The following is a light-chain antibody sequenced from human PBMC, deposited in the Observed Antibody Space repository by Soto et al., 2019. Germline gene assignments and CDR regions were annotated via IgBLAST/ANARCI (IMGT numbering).Light chain of an antibody. CDR2: GAS. CDR1: QSVTSN. Sequence: IVMTQSPAALSVSPGERATLSCRASQSVTSNLAWYQQKPGQAPRLLIYGASTRATGISARFSGSGSGTEFTLTISSLQSEDFAVYYCQQYNNWPPWTFGQGTKVDI. V-gene: IGKV3-15*01. J-gene: IGKJ1*01. CDR3: QQYNNWPPWT.